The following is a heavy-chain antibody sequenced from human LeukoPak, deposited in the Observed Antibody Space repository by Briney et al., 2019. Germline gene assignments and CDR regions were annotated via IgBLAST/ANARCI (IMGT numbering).Heavy chain of an antibody. CDR1: GFTFNNYA. V-gene: IGHV3-23*01. Sequence: RGSLRLSCAVSGFTFNNYAMTWVRQAPGKGLEWVSGIVGSGGTTNYADSVKGRFTISRDNSKNTLYLQMNSLRADDTAVYYCAKGPTSSSLRYFDCWGQGTLVTVSS. CDR3: AKGPTSSSLRYFDC. CDR2: IVGSGGTT. J-gene: IGHJ4*02. D-gene: IGHD6-6*01.